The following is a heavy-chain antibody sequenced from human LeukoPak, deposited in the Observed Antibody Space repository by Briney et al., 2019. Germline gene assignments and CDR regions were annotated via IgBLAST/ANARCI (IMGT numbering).Heavy chain of an antibody. D-gene: IGHD5-24*01. CDR2: IIPIFGTA. J-gene: IGHJ3*02. CDR3: ASTYDRNPDGAFDI. V-gene: IGHV1-69*05. Sequence: SVKVSCKASGGTFSSYAISWVRQAPGQGLEWMGRIIPIFGTANYAQKFQGRVTITTDESTSTAYMELSSLGSEDTAVYYCASTYDRNPDGAFDIGGQGTMVTVSS. CDR1: GGTFSSYA.